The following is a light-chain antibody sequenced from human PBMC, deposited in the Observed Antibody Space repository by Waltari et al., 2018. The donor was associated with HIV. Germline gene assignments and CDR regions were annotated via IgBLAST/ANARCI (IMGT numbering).Light chain of an antibody. CDR3: EALDDSVTGPV. CDR1: SSNFATTA. V-gene: IGLV1-44*01. J-gene: IGLJ3*02. Sequence: QSVLTQPPSASGAPGQRVTLSCSGNSSNFATTAVIWYQQLPVAAPKLLLSGHHQRPSGISDRFSGAKSATSASLVISDLHSDDEGTYYCEALDDSVTGPVFGGGTKLTVL. CDR2: GHH.